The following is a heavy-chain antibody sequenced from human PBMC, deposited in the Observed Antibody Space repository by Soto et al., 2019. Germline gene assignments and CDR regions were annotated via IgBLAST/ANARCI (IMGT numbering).Heavy chain of an antibody. Sequence: GGSLRLSCAASGFTFSSYEMNWVRQAPGKGLEWVSYISSSGSTIYYADSVKGRFTISRDNAKNSLYLQMNSLRAEDTAVYYCASGFWSGYWGIGYWGQGTLVTVSS. V-gene: IGHV3-48*03. J-gene: IGHJ4*02. CDR2: ISSSGSTI. CDR3: ASGFWSGYWGIGY. D-gene: IGHD3-3*01. CDR1: GFTFSSYE.